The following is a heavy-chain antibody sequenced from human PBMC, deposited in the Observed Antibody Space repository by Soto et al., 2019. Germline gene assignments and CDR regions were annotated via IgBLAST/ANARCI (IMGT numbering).Heavy chain of an antibody. CDR3: VYGVGATFHYYYGMDV. CDR1: GFSLSTSGVG. Sequence: SGPTLVNPTQTLTLTCTFSGFSLSTSGVGVGWIRQPPGKALEWLALIYWNDDKRYSPSLKSRLTITKDTSKNQVVLTMTNMDPVDTATYYCVYGVGATFHYYYGMDVWGQGTTVTVSS. D-gene: IGHD1-26*01. CDR2: IYWNDDK. V-gene: IGHV2-5*01. J-gene: IGHJ6*02.